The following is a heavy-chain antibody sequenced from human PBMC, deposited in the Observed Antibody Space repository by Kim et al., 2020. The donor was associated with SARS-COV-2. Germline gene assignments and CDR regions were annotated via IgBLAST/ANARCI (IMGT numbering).Heavy chain of an antibody. V-gene: IGHV5-51*01. CDR1: GYIFTNYW. Sequence: GESLKISCRASGYIFTNYWLGWVRQMPGTGLEWMGLIFPGDSEARYSPSFQGQVTFSADESFSTAYLQWGSLKTSDSGLYYCARLYLAGETAAGTVGTFDVWGRGTTVTVSS. CDR3: ARLYLAGETAAGTVGTFDV. CDR2: IFPGDSEA. J-gene: IGHJ3*01. D-gene: IGHD2-2*01.